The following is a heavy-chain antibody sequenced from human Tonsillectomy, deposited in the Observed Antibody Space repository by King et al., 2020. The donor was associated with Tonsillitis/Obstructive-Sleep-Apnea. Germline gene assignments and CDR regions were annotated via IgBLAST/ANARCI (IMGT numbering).Heavy chain of an antibody. V-gene: IGHV3-30*18. D-gene: IGHD6-19*01. CDR3: TKEGYSSKWTFDY. J-gene: IGHJ4*02. CDR1: GFAFSTYG. CDR2: ISSDGSID. Sequence: VQLVESGGGVVQPGGSLRLSCAASGFAFSTYGMHWVRQAPGKGLEWVAVISSDGSIDYYGDSVKSRFTISRDNSRNTVYLQMNSLRAEDTAVFYCTKEGYSSKWTFDYWGQGALVTVSS.